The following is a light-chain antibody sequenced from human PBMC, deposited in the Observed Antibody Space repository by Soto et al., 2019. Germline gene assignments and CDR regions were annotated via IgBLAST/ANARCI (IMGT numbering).Light chain of an antibody. J-gene: IGLJ3*02. CDR2: EVD. CDR3: SSYTVINTAV. CDR1: SSDVGAYKY. Sequence: QSALTQPASVSGSPGQSISISCTGSSSDVGAYKYVAWYQQKPGKAPKLLIYEVDNRPSGISHRFSGSKSGNTASLTISGLQPEDEADYYCSSYTVINTAVFGGGTKLTVL. V-gene: IGLV2-14*01.